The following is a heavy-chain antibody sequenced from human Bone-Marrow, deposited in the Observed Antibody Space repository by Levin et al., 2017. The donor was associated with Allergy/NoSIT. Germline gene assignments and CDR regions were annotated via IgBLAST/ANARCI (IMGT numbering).Heavy chain of an antibody. CDR1: GGSISSYY. J-gene: IGHJ5*02. D-gene: IGHD1-1*01. Sequence: SSETLSLTCTVSGGSISSYYWSWIRQPPGKGLEWIGYIYYSGSTHYNPSLKSRVTMSVDTSKNQFSLKLRSVTAADTAVYYCAREVERINSRFDPWGQGTPVTVSS. V-gene: IGHV4-59*01. CDR3: AREVERINSRFDP. CDR2: IYYSGST.